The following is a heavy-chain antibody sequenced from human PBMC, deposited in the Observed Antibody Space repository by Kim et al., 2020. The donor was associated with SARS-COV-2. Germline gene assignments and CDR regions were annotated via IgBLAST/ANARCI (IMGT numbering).Heavy chain of an antibody. J-gene: IGHJ4*02. D-gene: IGHD3-22*01. Sequence: RFTICRDNAKNTLYLQMNSLRAEDTAVYYCARADKVRTYCYAGSGYYLGYWGQGTLVTVSS. CDR3: ARADKVRTYCYAGSGYYLGY. V-gene: IGHV3-11*01.